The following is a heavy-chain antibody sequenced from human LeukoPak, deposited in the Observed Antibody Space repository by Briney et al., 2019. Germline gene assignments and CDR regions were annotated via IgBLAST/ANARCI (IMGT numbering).Heavy chain of an antibody. CDR2: ISYDGSNK. D-gene: IGHD2-2*01. CDR3: AKGSKLCDY. Sequence: PGGSLRLSCAASGFTFSSYGMHWVRRAPGKGLEWVAVISYDGSNKYYADSVKGRFTISRDNSKNTLYLQMNSLRAEDTAVYYCAKGSKLCDYWGQGTLVTVSS. CDR1: GFTFSSYG. J-gene: IGHJ4*02. V-gene: IGHV3-30*18.